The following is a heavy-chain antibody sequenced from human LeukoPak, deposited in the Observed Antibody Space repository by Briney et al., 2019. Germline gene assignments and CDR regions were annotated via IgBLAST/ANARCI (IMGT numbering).Heavy chain of an antibody. Sequence: GRSLRLSCAVSGFTFSSYGMHWVRQVPGKGLEWVAVTWYDGSNKYYADSVKGRFTISRDSSKNTLDLQMNSLRAEDTAVYYCVRVGYTNYGIDYWGQGTLVTVSS. D-gene: IGHD4-11*01. V-gene: IGHV3-33*01. CDR3: VRVGYTNYGIDY. J-gene: IGHJ4*02. CDR2: TWYDGSNK. CDR1: GFTFSSYG.